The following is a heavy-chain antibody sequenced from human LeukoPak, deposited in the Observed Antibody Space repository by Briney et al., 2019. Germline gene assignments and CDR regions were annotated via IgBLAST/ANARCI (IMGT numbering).Heavy chain of an antibody. J-gene: IGHJ6*03. CDR3: ARSIIGVLRFLEWLPKYYYYYYMDV. CDR1: GYTFTSHD. Sequence: GASVKVSCKASGYTFTSHDINWLRQATGQGLEWMGWMNPNIGNTGYAQKFQGRVTITRTTSISTAYMELSSLRSEDTAVYYCARSIIGVLRFLEWLPKYYYYYYMDVWGKGTTVTVSS. V-gene: IGHV1-8*03. CDR2: MNPNIGNT. D-gene: IGHD3-3*01.